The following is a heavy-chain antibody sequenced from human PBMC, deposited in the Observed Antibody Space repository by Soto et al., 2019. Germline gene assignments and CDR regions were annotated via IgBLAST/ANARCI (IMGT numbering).Heavy chain of an antibody. CDR2: INAGNGNT. CDR1: EYTFTSYA. Sequence: ASVNVSCKASEYTFTSYAMHWVRQAPGQSLEWMGWINAGNGNTKYSQKFQGRVTITRDTSASTAHMELSSLRSEDTAVYYCARELQGLYYFDYWGLGTLVTVSS. V-gene: IGHV1-3*01. J-gene: IGHJ4*02. CDR3: ARELQGLYYFDY. D-gene: IGHD4-4*01.